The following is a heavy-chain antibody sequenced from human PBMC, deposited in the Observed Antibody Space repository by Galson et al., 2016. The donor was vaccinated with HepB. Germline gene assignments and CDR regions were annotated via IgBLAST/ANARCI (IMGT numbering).Heavy chain of an antibody. CDR1: GFIFSDYY. J-gene: IGHJ5*02. Sequence: SLRLSCAASGFIFSDYYMSWIRQAPGKGLEWVSHISSSGSPINYADSVKGRFTISRDNAKNSLYLQMNSVRAEDKAVYYCARDSILLWFGELGGHWFDPWGQGTLVTVSS. V-gene: IGHV3-11*01. D-gene: IGHD3-10*01. CDR3: ARDSILLWFGELGGHWFDP. CDR2: ISSSGSPI.